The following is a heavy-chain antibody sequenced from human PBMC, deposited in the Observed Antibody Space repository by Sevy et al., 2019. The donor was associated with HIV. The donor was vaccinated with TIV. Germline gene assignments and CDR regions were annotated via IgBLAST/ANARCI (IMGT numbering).Heavy chain of an antibody. CDR1: GFTFSSYA. D-gene: IGHD3-22*01. J-gene: IGHJ4*02. CDR3: ATSGYYPPFTAF. CDR2: ISGSGGST. V-gene: IGHV3-23*01. Sequence: GGSLRLSCAASGFTFSSYAMSWVRQAPGKGLEWVSAISGSGGSTYYADSVKGLFTISRDNSKNTLYLQMNSLRAEDTAVYYCATSGYYPPFTAFWGQGTLVTVSS.